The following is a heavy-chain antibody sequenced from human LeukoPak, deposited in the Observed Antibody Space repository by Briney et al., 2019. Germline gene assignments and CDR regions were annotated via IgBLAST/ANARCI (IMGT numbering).Heavy chain of an antibody. V-gene: IGHV3-30*04. J-gene: IGHJ6*03. CDR1: GFTFSSYA. CDR3: ARESTDDTLNYYYYYYYMDV. D-gene: IGHD5/OR15-5a*01. CDR2: ISYDDSNK. Sequence: GGSLRLSCAASGFTFSSYAMHWVRQAPGKGLEWVAVISYDDSNKYYADSVKGRFTISRDNSKNTLYLQMNSLRAEDTAVYYCARESTDDTLNYYYYYYYMDVWGKGTTVTISS.